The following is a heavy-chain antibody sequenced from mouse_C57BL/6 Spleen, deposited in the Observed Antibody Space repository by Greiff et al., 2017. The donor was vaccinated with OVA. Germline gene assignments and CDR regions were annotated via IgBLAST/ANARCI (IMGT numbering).Heavy chain of an antibody. D-gene: IGHD2-4*01. CDR1: GFTFSDYY. CDR3: ASYDYDEYYFDY. V-gene: IGHV5-16*01. J-gene: IGHJ2*01. Sequence: DVKLVESEGGLVQPGSSMKLSCTASGFTFSDYYMAWVRQVPEKGLEWVANINYDGSSTYYLDSLKSRFIISRDNAKNILYLQMSSLKSEDTATYYCASYDYDEYYFDYWGQGTTLTVSS. CDR2: INYDGSST.